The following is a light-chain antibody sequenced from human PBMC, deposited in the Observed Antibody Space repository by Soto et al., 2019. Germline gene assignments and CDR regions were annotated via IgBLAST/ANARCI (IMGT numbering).Light chain of an antibody. Sequence: QSVLTQPPSVSAAPGQKVTISCSGSSSDIGNNYVSWYQHLPGTAPKLLIYDNNKRPSGIPDRFSGSKSGTSATLGITGLQAGDEADYYCGTWDSSLSAGWGVFGGGTQLNVL. CDR3: GTWDSSLSAGWGV. V-gene: IGLV1-51*01. J-gene: IGLJ2*01. CDR2: DNN. CDR1: SSDIGNNY.